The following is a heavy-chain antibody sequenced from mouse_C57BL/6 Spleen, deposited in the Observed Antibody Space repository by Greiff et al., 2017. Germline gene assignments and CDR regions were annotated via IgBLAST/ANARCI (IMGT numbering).Heavy chain of an antibody. CDR2: IDPSDSET. Sequence: QVQLQQPGAELVRPGSSVKLSCKASGYTFTSYWMHWVKQRPIQGLEWIGNIDPSDSETHYNQKFKDKATLTVDKSSSTAYMQLSCLTSEDSAVYYCARSFYGSSLYYFDYWGQGTTLTVSS. CDR3: ARSFYGSSLYYFDY. V-gene: IGHV1-52*01. J-gene: IGHJ2*01. CDR1: GYTFTSYW. D-gene: IGHD1-1*01.